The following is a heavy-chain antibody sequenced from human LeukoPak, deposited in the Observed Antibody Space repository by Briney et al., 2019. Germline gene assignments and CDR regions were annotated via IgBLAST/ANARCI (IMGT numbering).Heavy chain of an antibody. V-gene: IGHV3-23*01. J-gene: IGHJ4*02. Sequence: GGSLRLSCAASGFTFSSYATSWVRQAPGKGLEWVSAISGTGGSTYYADSVKGRFTISTDNSKNTLYLQMNSLRAEYTSVYYCAKHDPIHITMILGFDCWGQGTLVTVSS. CDR3: AKHDPIHITMILGFDC. CDR1: GFTFSSYA. D-gene: IGHD3-22*01. CDR2: ISGTGGST.